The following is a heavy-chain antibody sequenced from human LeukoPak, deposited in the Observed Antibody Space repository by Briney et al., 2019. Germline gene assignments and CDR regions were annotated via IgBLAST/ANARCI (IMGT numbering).Heavy chain of an antibody. J-gene: IGHJ4*02. D-gene: IGHD6-19*01. Sequence: ASVKVSCKASGYTLTSYAMNWVRQAPGQGLEWMGWINTNTGNPTYAQGFTGRFVFSLDTSVSTAYLQISSLKAEDTDVYYCARDKRVAGTDYWGQGTLVTVSS. CDR2: INTNTGNP. CDR3: ARDKRVAGTDY. V-gene: IGHV7-4-1*02. CDR1: GYTLTSYA.